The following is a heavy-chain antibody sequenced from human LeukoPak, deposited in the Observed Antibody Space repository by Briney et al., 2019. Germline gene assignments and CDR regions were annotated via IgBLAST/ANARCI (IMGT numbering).Heavy chain of an antibody. CDR2: INHRGST. J-gene: IGHJ4*02. CDR3: GGGACTSASCYLVA. D-gene: IGHD2-2*01. CDR1: GYAISSGYY. Sequence: SETLSLTCGVSGYAISSGYYGGWIRQPPGKGLEWIGSINHRGSTYYNPSLKSRVTISVETFNNQFSLKLNSVTAADPAVYYCGGGACTSASCYLVAGGRGTLVTVS. V-gene: IGHV4-38-2*01.